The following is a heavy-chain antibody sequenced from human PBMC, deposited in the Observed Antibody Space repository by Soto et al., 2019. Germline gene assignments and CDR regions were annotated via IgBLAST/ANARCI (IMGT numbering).Heavy chain of an antibody. CDR3: ARDGVDVSRTTVRHGALDI. Sequence: QVQLVQSGAEVTKPGSSVKVSCKASGGSFSTYGISWVRQAPGQGLEWMGGFIPVFTTAKYAQKFQGRVSITADESTYTAYMEVSSLRAEDTAVYFCARDGVDVSRTTVRHGALDIWGQGTVVTVSS. CDR1: GGSFSTYG. J-gene: IGHJ3*02. V-gene: IGHV1-69*01. D-gene: IGHD4-17*01. CDR2: FIPVFTTA.